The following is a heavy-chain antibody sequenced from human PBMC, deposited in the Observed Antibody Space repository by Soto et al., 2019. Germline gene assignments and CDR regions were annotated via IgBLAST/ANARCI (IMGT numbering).Heavy chain of an antibody. CDR2: IYYSGST. D-gene: IGHD4-17*01. Sequence: SETLSLTCTVSGGSISSYYWSWIRQPPGKGLEWIGYIYYSGSTNYNPSLKSRVTISVDTSKNQFSLKLSSVTAADTAVYYCARDSTVTGREFDYWGQGTLVTVS. CDR1: GGSISSYY. CDR3: ARDSTVTGREFDY. V-gene: IGHV4-59*01. J-gene: IGHJ4*02.